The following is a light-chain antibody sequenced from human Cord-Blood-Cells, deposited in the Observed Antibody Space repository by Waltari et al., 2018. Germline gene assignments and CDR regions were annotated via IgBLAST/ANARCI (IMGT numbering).Light chain of an antibody. Sequence: DIVMTQSPDSLAVSLGERATINCKSSQNVLYSTNHKNGLAGGQQKPGQTHKLISYEAATRESGVPDRFRGSGSGTDFTLTIISLQAEDVAVYYCQQYYSTPQTFGQGTKVEIK. CDR1: QNVLYSTNHKNG. J-gene: IGKJ1*01. CDR3: QQYYSTPQT. CDR2: EAA. V-gene: IGKV4-1*01.